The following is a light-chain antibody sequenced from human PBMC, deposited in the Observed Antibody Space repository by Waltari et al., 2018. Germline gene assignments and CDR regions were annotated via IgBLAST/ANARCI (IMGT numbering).Light chain of an antibody. Sequence: IVLTQSPGTLSLSPGETATLPCRASQSVSSNYLAWYQQKPGQAPRLLIYGASSRATGIPDRFSGSGSGTDFTLTISRLEPEDFAVYYCQQYGSSAFTFGPGTKVDIK. CDR3: QQYGSSAFT. J-gene: IGKJ3*01. CDR1: QSVSSNY. CDR2: GAS. V-gene: IGKV3-20*01.